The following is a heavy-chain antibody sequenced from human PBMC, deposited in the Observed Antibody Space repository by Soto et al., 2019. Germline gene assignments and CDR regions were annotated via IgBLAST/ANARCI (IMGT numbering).Heavy chain of an antibody. J-gene: IGHJ4*02. CDR1: GGSISTYY. V-gene: IGHV4-59*01. CDR2: IYASGAT. Sequence: PSETLSLTCTVSGGSISTYYWSWIRQPPGGTLEWIGYIYASGATTYNPSLESRVTMSVDMPNNEFSLELTSLTAADTAVYYCARSHSFDVSIYRYYFDFWGQGTLVTVSS. CDR3: ARSHSFDVSIYRYYFDF. D-gene: IGHD3-16*02.